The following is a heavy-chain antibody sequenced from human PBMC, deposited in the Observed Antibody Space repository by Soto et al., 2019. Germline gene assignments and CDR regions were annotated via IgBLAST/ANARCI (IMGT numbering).Heavy chain of an antibody. CDR1: GGTFSSYT. J-gene: IGHJ4*02. CDR3: ARGLTYYYGSGSRETDY. V-gene: IGHV1-69*02. CDR2: IIPILGIA. Sequence: ASVKVSCTASGGTFSSYTISWVRLAPGQGLEWMGRIIPILGIANYAQKFQGRVTITADKSTSTAYMELSSLRSEDTAVYYCARGLTYYYGSGSRETDYWGQGTLVTVSS. D-gene: IGHD3-10*01.